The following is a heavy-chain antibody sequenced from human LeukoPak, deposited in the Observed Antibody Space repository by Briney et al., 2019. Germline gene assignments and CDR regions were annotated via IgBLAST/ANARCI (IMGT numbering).Heavy chain of an antibody. CDR3: AKDVSIAAAGDGGYYGMDV. Sequence: GGSLRLSCSASGFTFSSYAMHWVRQAPGKGLEWVAVISYDGSNKYYADSVKGRFTISRDNSKNTLYLQMNSLRAEDTAVYYCAKDVSIAAAGDGGYYGMDVWGQGTTVTVSS. CDR2: ISYDGSNK. V-gene: IGHV3-30*04. J-gene: IGHJ6*02. D-gene: IGHD6-13*01. CDR1: GFTFSSYA.